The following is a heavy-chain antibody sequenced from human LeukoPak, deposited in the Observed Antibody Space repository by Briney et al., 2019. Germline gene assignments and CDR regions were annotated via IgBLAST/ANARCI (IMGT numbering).Heavy chain of an antibody. J-gene: IGHJ6*02. CDR2: INSRGTSK. CDR3: ARDLRLSQVYYGMDV. V-gene: IGHV3-48*03. D-gene: IGHD5/OR15-5a*01. CDR1: GFTFGSYE. Sequence: PGGSLRLSCAASGFTFGSYEMNWVRQAPGKGLEWISYINSRGTSKNYADSVKGRFTISRDNAKNSLYLQMSSLRAEDTAVYYCARDLRLSQVYYGMDVWGQGTTVTVSS.